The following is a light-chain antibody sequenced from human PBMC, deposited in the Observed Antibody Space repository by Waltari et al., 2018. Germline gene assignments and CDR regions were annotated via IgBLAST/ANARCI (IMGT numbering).Light chain of an antibody. CDR2: WAS. V-gene: IGKV4-1*01. CDR3: QQYNSYSRT. Sequence: DVVMTPSPDSLAVSLGERATINCQSSQSVLSGSNGKNDLAWYQQKPGQQPNLLVYWASTRESGFPDRFSGSGSGTDFTLTISSLQAEDVAVYYCQQYNSYSRTFGQGTKVEIK. J-gene: IGKJ1*01. CDR1: QSVLSGSNGKND.